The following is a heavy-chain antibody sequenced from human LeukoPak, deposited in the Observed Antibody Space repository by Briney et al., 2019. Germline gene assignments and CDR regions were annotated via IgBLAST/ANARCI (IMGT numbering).Heavy chain of an antibody. Sequence: SETLSLTCTVSGGSVSSVSSYWSWVRQPAGKGLEWIGRIYTSGITDYNPSLKSRVTISVDTSKNQLSLKLSSVTAADTAVYYCARDKVSSSWTRGYYYYYMDVWGKGTTVTISS. CDR3: ARDKVSSSWTRGYYYYYMDV. D-gene: IGHD6-13*01. J-gene: IGHJ6*03. CDR2: IYTSGIT. CDR1: GGSVSSVSSY. V-gene: IGHV4-61*02.